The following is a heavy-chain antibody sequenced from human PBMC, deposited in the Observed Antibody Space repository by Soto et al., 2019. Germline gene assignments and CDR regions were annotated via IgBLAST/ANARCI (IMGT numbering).Heavy chain of an antibody. CDR2: INPNSGGT. V-gene: IGHV1-2*02. J-gene: IGHJ4*02. Sequence: ASVKVSCKASGYTFIVYYIHWVRQAPRQGLEWMGWINPNSGGTNYAQKFQGRVTMTRDTSISTAYMELSRLRSDDTAVYYCARDNGYSSSWLFDWGQGTLVTVSS. CDR1: GYTFIVYY. D-gene: IGHD6-13*01. CDR3: ARDNGYSSSWLFD.